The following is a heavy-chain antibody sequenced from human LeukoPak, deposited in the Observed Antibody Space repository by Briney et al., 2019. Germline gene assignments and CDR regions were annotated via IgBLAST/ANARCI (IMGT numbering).Heavy chain of an antibody. D-gene: IGHD1-20*01. CDR1: GGSISTYY. CDR2: IQYSGNT. CDR3: ARETNNWALDY. Sequence: SETLSLTCTVSGGSISTYYWSWIRQSPGKGLEWIGFIQYSGNTKSNPSLKGRVTISLDMSKNQFSPSLTSVTAADTAVYYCARETNNWALDYWGRGTLVTVSS. J-gene: IGHJ4*02. V-gene: IGHV4-59*01.